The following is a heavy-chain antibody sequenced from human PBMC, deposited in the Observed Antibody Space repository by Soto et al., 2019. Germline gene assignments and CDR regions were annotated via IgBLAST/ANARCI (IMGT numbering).Heavy chain of an antibody. CDR3: AKDPSRTWFAP. Sequence: GGSMRLSCSASGFTFSSYAMNWVRQAPGKGLEWVSGISGSGGSTYYVDSVKGRFTISRDNSKNTLYLQMNSLRAEDTAVYYSAKDPSRTWFAPWGQGTLVTVSS. CDR2: ISGSGGST. CDR1: GFTFSSYA. V-gene: IGHV3-23*01. J-gene: IGHJ5*02.